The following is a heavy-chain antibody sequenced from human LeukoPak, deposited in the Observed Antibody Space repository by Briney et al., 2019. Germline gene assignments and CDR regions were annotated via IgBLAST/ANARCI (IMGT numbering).Heavy chain of an antibody. CDR2: VIPIFGTA. J-gene: IGHJ4*02. CDR1: GGTISSCA. V-gene: IGHV1-69*13. CDR3: ANTAYGSRRYFDY. D-gene: IGHD6-19*01. Sequence: PWASVKLSCKASGGTISSCAISWVRLGPGQGLELMGGVIPIFGTANYAQKFQRRVTITADDSTSTAYMELSSLRSEDTAIYYCANTAYGSRRYFDYWGQGTLVTVSS.